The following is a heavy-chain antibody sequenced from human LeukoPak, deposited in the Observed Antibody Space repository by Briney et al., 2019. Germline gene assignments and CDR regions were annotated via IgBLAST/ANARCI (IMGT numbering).Heavy chain of an antibody. V-gene: IGHV4-39*02. CDR3: ARELRYCSGDSCSSGWVRGIVSFDY. Sequence: SETLSLTCTVSGGSISSSSYYWGWIRQPPGKGLEWIGSIYYSGSTYYNPSLKSRVTISVDTSKNQFSLQLSSVTAADTAVYYCARELRYCSGDSCSSGWVRGIVSFDYWGQGTLVTVSS. J-gene: IGHJ4*02. D-gene: IGHD2-15*01. CDR1: GGSISSSSYY. CDR2: IYYSGST.